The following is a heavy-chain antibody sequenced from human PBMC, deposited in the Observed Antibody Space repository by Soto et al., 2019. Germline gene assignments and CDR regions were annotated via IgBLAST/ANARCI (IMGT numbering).Heavy chain of an antibody. D-gene: IGHD3-3*01. CDR2: IYYSGST. CDR3: ARHPYDFWSGYDYYMDV. J-gene: IGHJ6*03. V-gene: IGHV4-59*01. CDR1: GGSISSYY. Sequence: QVQLQESGPGLVKPSETLSLTCTVSGGSISSYYWSWIRQPPGKGLEWIGYIYYSGSTNYNPSLKSRVTISVDTSKNQFSLKLSSVTAADTAVYYCARHPYDFWSGYDYYMDVWGKGTTVTVSS.